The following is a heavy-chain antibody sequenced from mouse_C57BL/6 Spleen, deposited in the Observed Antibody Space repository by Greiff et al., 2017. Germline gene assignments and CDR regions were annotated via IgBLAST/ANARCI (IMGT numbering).Heavy chain of an antibody. V-gene: IGHV1-4*01. CDR2: INPSSGYT. D-gene: IGHD1-1*01. CDR3: ARSLYYGLSMDY. J-gene: IGHJ4*01. CDR1: GYTFTSST. Sequence: QVQLQQSGAELARPGASVKMSCKASGYTFTSSTMHWVKQRPGQGLEWIGYINPSSGYTKYNQKFKDKATLTADKSSSTAYMQLSSLTSEDSAVYYCARSLYYGLSMDYWGQGTSVTVSS.